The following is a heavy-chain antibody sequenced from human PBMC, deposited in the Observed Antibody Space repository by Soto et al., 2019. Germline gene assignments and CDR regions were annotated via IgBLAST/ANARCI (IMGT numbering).Heavy chain of an antibody. D-gene: IGHD3-10*01. CDR2: IKSKTDGGTT. Sequence: GGSLRLSCAASGFTFSNAWMNWVRQAPGKGLEWVGRIKSKTDGGTTDYAAPVKGRFTISRDDSKNTLYLQMNSLKTEDTAVYYCTTGTMVRGVIIAAYGMDVWGQGTTVTVSS. CDR3: TTGTMVRGVIIAAYGMDV. CDR1: GFTFSNAW. V-gene: IGHV3-15*07. J-gene: IGHJ6*02.